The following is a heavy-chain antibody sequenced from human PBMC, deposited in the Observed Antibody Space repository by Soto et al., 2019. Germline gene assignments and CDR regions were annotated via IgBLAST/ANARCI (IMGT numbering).Heavy chain of an antibody. V-gene: IGHV3-23*01. D-gene: IGHD3-10*01. CDR3: AKEDPVIGSPYYYYGMDV. J-gene: IGHJ6*02. CDR2: ISGSGGST. CDR1: GFTFSSYA. Sequence: GGSLRLSCAASGFTFSSYAMSWVRQAPGKGLEWVSAISGSGGSTYYADSVKGRFTISRDNSKNTLYLQMNSLRAEDTAVYYCAKEDPVIGSPYYYYGMDVWGQGTTVTVSS.